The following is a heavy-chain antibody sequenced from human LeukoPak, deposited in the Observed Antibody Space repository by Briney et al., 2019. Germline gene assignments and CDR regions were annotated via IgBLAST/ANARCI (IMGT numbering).Heavy chain of an antibody. J-gene: IGHJ3*02. CDR3: ARDADYQKNSFWFDAFDM. CDR1: GFTFSSSW. Sequence: PGGSLRLSCAASGFTFSSSWMHWVRQAPGKGLVWVSRITREGSSTTYADSVKGRFTTSRDNAKNTLYLQMDSLRDNDTAVYYCARDADYQKNSFWFDAFDMWGLGTRVTVSS. D-gene: IGHD3-3*01. CDR2: ITREGSST. V-gene: IGHV3-74*01.